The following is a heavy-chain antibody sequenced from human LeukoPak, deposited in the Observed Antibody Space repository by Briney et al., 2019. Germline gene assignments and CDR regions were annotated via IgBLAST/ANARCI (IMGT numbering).Heavy chain of an antibody. CDR1: GFTFSNYG. V-gene: IGHV3-30*02. Sequence: QPGGSLRLSCAASGFTFSNYGMHWVRQAPGKGLEWVAFIRYDGSNEYYADSVKGRFTISRDNSKNTLYLQMNSLRAEDTAVYYCAKVPSTGWQKGNYYYMDVWGKGTTVTVSS. J-gene: IGHJ6*03. CDR2: IRYDGSNE. CDR3: AKVPSTGWQKGNYYYMDV. D-gene: IGHD6-19*01.